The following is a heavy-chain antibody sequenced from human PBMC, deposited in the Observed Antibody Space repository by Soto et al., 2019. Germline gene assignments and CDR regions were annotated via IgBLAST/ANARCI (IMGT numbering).Heavy chain of an antibody. CDR1: GYSFTSYG. Sequence: QVHLVQSGSDVEKPGASVKVSCKASGYSFTSYGIGWVRQVPGQGPEWMGWISPYNGRTNYAQSGKGRVVMTTDISTPTVYLELRRLRSDDSAIYYCGRRRTDSYAMDVWGKGTTVTVSS. D-gene: IGHD5-18*01. CDR2: ISPYNGRT. CDR3: GRRRTDSYAMDV. V-gene: IGHV1-18*01. J-gene: IGHJ6*03.